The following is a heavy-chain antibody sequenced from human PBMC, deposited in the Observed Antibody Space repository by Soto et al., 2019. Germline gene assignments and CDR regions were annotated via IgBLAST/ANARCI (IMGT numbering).Heavy chain of an antibody. CDR2: IYYSGST. Sequence: PSETLSLTCTFSGCSISSYYWILIRQPPGKGLEWIGYIYYSGSTNYNPSLKSRVTISVDTSKNQFSLKLSSVTAADTAVYYCARDPGRDFWSGYYNYYYYYMDVWGKGTTVTVSS. J-gene: IGHJ6*03. CDR3: ARDPGRDFWSGYYNYYYYYMDV. V-gene: IGHV4-59*01. CDR1: GCSISSYY. D-gene: IGHD3-3*01.